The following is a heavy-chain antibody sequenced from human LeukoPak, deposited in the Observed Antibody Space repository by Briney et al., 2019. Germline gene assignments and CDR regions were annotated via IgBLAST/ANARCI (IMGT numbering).Heavy chain of an antibody. V-gene: IGHV3-30*02. J-gene: IGHJ4*02. CDR3: AKGEPDYGDYNLLLH. CDR1: GFTFSSYG. D-gene: IGHD4-17*01. CDR2: IRYDGSNK. Sequence: GGSLRLSCAASGFTFSSYGMHWVRQAPGKGLEWVAFIRYDGSNKYYADSVKGRFTISRDNSKNTLYLQMNSMRAEHTAVYYCAKGEPDYGDYNLLLHWGQGTLVTVSS.